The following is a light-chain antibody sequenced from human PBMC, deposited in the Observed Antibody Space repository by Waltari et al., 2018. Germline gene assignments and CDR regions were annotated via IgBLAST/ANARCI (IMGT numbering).Light chain of an antibody. CDR2: EVT. Sequence: QSALTQPASVSGSPGQSITISCTGTTISVGIYNLFSWYQQHPGKAPKLIIYEVTKRPSGVSNRFSGSKSGNTASLTISGLQSEDEADYHCSSYAGSSTFVMFGGGTKLTVL. CDR3: SSYAGSSTFVM. V-gene: IGLV2-23*02. CDR1: TISVGIYNL. J-gene: IGLJ3*02.